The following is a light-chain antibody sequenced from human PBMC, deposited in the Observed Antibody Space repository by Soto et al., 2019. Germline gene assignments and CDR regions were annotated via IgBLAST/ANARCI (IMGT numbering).Light chain of an antibody. Sequence: DIQMTQSPSTLSASIGDRVTITCRASQNISPWLAWYQQKPGRAPKVLIYDVSTLESGVPPRFSGSGSGTEFTLTISSLQADDFATYYCQHYNSYSEAFGQGTKVDIK. CDR1: QNISPW. CDR2: DVS. V-gene: IGKV1-5*01. J-gene: IGKJ1*01. CDR3: QHYNSYSEA.